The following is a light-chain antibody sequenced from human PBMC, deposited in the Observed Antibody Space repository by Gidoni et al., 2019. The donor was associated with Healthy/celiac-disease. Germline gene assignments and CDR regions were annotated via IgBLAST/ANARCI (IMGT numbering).Light chain of an antibody. V-gene: IGKV1-33*01. Sequence: DIQMTQSPSSLSASVGDRVTITCQASQDISNYLNWYPQKPGKAPKLLIYDESNLETGVPSRFSGSGSGTDFTFTISSLQPEDIATYYCQQYDNLPLTFGGXTKVEIK. CDR1: QDISNY. CDR2: DES. CDR3: QQYDNLPLT. J-gene: IGKJ4*01.